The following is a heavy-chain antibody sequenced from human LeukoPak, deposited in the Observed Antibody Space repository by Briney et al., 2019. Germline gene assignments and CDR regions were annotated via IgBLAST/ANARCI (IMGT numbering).Heavy chain of an antibody. V-gene: IGHV3-21*01. D-gene: IGHD3-10*01. CDR1: GFTFSSYS. CDR2: ISSSSSYI. J-gene: IGHJ3*02. Sequence: GGSLRLSCAASGFTFSSYSMNWVRQAPGKGLEWVSSISSSSSYIYYADSVKGRFPISRDNAKNSLYLQMNSLRAEDTAVYYCARSLSGYYYGSGTYYNANHDAFDIWGQGTMVTVSS. CDR3: ARSLSGYYYGSGTYYNANHDAFDI.